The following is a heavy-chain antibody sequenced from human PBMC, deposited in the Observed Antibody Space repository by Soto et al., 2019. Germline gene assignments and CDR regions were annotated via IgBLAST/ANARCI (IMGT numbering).Heavy chain of an antibody. Sequence: GASVKVSCKASGYTFTSYAMHWVRQAPGQRLEWMGWINAGNGNTKYSQKFQGRVTITRDTSASTAYMELSSLRSEDTAVYYCARKRMGYSSGSAVLGYWGQGTLVTVSS. V-gene: IGHV1-3*01. CDR3: ARKRMGYSSGSAVLGY. J-gene: IGHJ4*02. CDR2: INAGNGNT. CDR1: GYTFTSYA. D-gene: IGHD6-19*01.